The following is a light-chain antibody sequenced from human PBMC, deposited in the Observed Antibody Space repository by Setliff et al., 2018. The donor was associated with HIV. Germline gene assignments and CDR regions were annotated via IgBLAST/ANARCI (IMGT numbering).Light chain of an antibody. Sequence: QSVLTQPASVSGSPGQSITISCTGTSSDVGTYNFVSWYQQHPGKAPKLMIYEGSKRPSGVSNRFFGSKSGYTASLTISGLQAEDEADYYCCSYAGSTLYVFGTGTKGTVL. V-gene: IGLV2-23*01. CDR1: SSDVGTYNF. CDR3: CSYAGSTLYV. J-gene: IGLJ1*01. CDR2: EGS.